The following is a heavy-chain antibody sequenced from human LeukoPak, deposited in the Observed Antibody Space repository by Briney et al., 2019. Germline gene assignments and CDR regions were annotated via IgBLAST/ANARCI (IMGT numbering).Heavy chain of an antibody. Sequence: PSETLSLTCTVSGGSISSYYWSWIRQPPGKGLEWIGYIYYSGSTNYNPSLKCRVTISVDTSKNQFSLKLSSVTAADTAVYYCARQGYDSSTDPDAFDIWGQGTMVTVSS. CDR1: GGSISSYY. V-gene: IGHV4-59*08. D-gene: IGHD3-22*01. J-gene: IGHJ3*02. CDR3: ARQGYDSSTDPDAFDI. CDR2: IYYSGST.